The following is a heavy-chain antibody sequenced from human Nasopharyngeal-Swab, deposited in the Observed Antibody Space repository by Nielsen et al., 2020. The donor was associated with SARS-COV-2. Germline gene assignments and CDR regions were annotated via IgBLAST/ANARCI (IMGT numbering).Heavy chain of an antibody. J-gene: IGHJ5*02. CDR1: GYTFTSYA. CDR2: INAGNGNT. D-gene: IGHD3-3*01. V-gene: IGHV1-3*01. CDR3: ARPLTIFGAFGEGLDP. Sequence: ASVKVSCKASGYTFTSYAIHWVRQAPGQRLEWMGWINAGNGNTKYSQKFQGRVTITRDTSASTAYMELSSLRSEDTAVYYCARPLTIFGAFGEGLDPWGQGTLVTVSS.